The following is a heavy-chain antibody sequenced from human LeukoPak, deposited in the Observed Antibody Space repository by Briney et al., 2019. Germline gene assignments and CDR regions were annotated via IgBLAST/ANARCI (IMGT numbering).Heavy chain of an antibody. CDR2: INPNSGGT. Sequence: ASVKVSCKASGYTFTGYYMHWVRQAPGQGLEWMGWINPNSGGTNYAQKFQGRVTMTRDTSISTAYMELSRLRSEDTAVYYCARDSDYYYDSSGYVPHAFDIWGQGTMVTVSS. D-gene: IGHD3-22*01. CDR3: ARDSDYYYDSSGYVPHAFDI. J-gene: IGHJ3*02. V-gene: IGHV1-2*02. CDR1: GYTFTGYY.